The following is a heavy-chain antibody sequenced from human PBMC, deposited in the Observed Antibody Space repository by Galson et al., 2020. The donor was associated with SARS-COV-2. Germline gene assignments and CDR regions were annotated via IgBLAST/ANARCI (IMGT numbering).Heavy chain of an antibody. CDR1: GFTSDDYD. CDR3: TRCWTYNCYYGMDV. V-gene: IGHV3-49*03. J-gene: IGHJ6*02. CDR2: IRSQAYGGTT. D-gene: IGHD1-1*01. Sequence: GGSLRLSCTASGFTSDDYDITWFRQAPGRGLEWVTFIRSQAYGGTTEYAASVKGRFSISRNDSKSIAYLQMNSLKIEDTAVYYCTRCWTYNCYYGMDVWGQGTTVTVSS.